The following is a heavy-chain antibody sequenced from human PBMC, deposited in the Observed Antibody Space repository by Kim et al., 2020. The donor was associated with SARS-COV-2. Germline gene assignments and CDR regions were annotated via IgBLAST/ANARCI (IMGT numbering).Heavy chain of an antibody. CDR3: ASPGGDGYNFIHYYYGMDV. V-gene: IGHV1-2*02. J-gene: IGHJ6*02. D-gene: IGHD5-12*01. CDR2: INPNSGGT. CDR1: GYTFTGYY. Sequence: ASVKVSCKASGYTFTGYYMHWVRQAPGQGLEWMGWINPNSGGTNYAQKFQGRVTMTRDTSISTAYMELSRLRSDDTAVYYCASPGGDGYNFIHYYYGMDVWGQGTTVTVSS.